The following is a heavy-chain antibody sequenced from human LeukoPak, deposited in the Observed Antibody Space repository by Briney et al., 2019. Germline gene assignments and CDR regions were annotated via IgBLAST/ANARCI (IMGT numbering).Heavy chain of an antibody. Sequence: GGSLRLSCAASGFTFRSHWIHWVRQAPGKGLLWVSRINGDGSSINYADSVKGRLTISRDNAKNTLYLQMNSLRAEDTAVYYCARDPRNKGLDHWGPGTLVTVSS. CDR1: GFTFRSHW. J-gene: IGHJ4*02. CDR2: INGDGSSI. D-gene: IGHD1-14*01. CDR3: ARDPRNKGLDH. V-gene: IGHV3-74*01.